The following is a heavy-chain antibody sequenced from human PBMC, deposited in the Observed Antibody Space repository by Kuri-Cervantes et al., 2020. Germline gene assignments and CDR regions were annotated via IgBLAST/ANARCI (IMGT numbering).Heavy chain of an antibody. Sequence: SETLSLTCTVSGYSISSGYYWGWIRQPPGKGLEWIGSIYHSGSTNYNPSLKSRVIISVDTSKNQFSLRVSSVTAADTAVYYCARGLTDINQRSYYDSWAQGTLVTVSS. J-gene: IGHJ4*02. CDR3: ARGLTDINQRSYYDS. V-gene: IGHV4-38-2*02. CDR1: GYSISSGYY. CDR2: IYHSGST. D-gene: IGHD3-16*01.